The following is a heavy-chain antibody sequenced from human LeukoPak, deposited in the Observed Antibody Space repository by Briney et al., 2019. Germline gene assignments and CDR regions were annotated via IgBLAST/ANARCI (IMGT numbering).Heavy chain of an antibody. J-gene: IGHJ4*02. CDR1: GGSISSGDYY. D-gene: IGHD3-22*01. CDR3: ARDQYYYDTSGYYYYFGH. Sequence: SETLSLTCTVSGGSISSGDYYWTWIRQPPGKGLEWIGYIYYTGSTSYNPSLKGRLTISVDTSKNQFSLKLNSVTAADTAVYYCARDQYYYDTSGYYYYFGHWGQGTLVTVSS. CDR2: IYYTGST. V-gene: IGHV4-30-4*01.